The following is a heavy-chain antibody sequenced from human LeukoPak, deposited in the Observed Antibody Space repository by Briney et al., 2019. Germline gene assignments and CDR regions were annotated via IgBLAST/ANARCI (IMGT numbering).Heavy chain of an antibody. J-gene: IGHJ4*02. D-gene: IGHD6-13*01. Sequence: ASVKVSCKASGYTFTGYYMHWVRQAPGQGLEWMGWINPNSSGTNYAQKFQGRVTITRDTSISTAYMELSRLRSDDTAVYYCARASSSWYNWGFDYWGQGTLVTVSS. CDR2: INPNSSGT. V-gene: IGHV1-2*02. CDR3: ARASSSWYNWGFDY. CDR1: GYTFTGYY.